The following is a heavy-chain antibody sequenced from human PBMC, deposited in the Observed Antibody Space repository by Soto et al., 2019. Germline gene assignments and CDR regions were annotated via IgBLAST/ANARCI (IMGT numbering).Heavy chain of an antibody. D-gene: IGHD2-21*02. CDR2: IPQDGSDG. J-gene: IGHJ6*02. Sequence: DVQLKESGGGLVQPGQSLRLSCEVSGFTLSMYSMTWVRQAPGKGLEWVAKIPQDGSDGHYLDSVMGRFTISRDNAKNSVYLQMNSLRADDTAVYYCARDHLILPAHDFFYGSDVWGQGAKVTVSS. CDR3: ARDHLILPAHDFFYGSDV. V-gene: IGHV3-7*03. CDR1: GFTLSMYS.